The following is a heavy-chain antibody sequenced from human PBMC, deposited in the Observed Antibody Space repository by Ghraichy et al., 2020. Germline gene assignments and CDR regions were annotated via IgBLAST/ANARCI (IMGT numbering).Heavy chain of an antibody. D-gene: IGHD5-24*01. Sequence: LSCAASGFTFSSYLMHWVRQVPGKGLVWVSRIERDGSSASYADSAKGRFTISRDNAKQTLYLQMNSLRAEDTAVYYCVRDRDGYNFWGQGTLVTVSS. V-gene: IGHV3-74*01. CDR3: VRDRDGYNF. J-gene: IGHJ4*02. CDR1: GFTFSSYL. CDR2: IERDGSSA.